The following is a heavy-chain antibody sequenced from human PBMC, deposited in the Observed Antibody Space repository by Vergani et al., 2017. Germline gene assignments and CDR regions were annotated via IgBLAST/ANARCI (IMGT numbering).Heavy chain of an antibody. CDR2: IYYSGST. D-gene: IGHD3-16*02. J-gene: IGHJ4*02. V-gene: IGHV4-31*03. CDR1: GGSISSGGYY. CDR3: ASGVEDYIWGSYRPGGSDY. Sequence: QVQLQESGPGLVKPSQTLSLSCTVSGGSISSGGYYWSWIRQHPGKGLEWSGYIYYSGSTYYNPSLKSRVTISVDTSKTQFSLKLSFVTAADTAVYYGASGVEDYIWGSYRPGGSDYWGQGTLVTVSS.